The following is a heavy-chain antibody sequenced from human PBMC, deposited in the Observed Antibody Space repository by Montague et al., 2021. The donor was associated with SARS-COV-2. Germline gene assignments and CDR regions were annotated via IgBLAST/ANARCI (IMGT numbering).Heavy chain of an antibody. V-gene: IGHV4-34*01. Sequence: SETLSLTCAVYGGSFNIFYWSWIRQPPRKGLEWIGEVNHRGSTNNNPSLKIRVTISIDTSKNQFSLNLTSVTAADTAVYYCARGTGVDGITADLHYWGQGTLVTVSS. CDR1: GGSFNIFY. D-gene: IGHD1-14*01. CDR2: VNHRGST. CDR3: ARGTGVDGITADLHY. J-gene: IGHJ4*02.